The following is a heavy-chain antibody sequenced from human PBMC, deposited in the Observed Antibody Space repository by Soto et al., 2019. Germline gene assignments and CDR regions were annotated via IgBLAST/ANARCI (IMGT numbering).Heavy chain of an antibody. V-gene: IGHV1-3*01. CDR1: GYTFTSYA. D-gene: IGHD5-12*01. Sequence: QVQLVQSGAEVKKPGASVKVSCKASGYTFTSYAMHWVRQAPGQRLEWMGWINAGNGNTKYSQKFQGRVTITRDTSASTAYMELSSLRSEDTAVYYCARGYSGYLVWFDPWGQGTLVTVSS. CDR3: ARGYSGYLVWFDP. J-gene: IGHJ5*02. CDR2: INAGNGNT.